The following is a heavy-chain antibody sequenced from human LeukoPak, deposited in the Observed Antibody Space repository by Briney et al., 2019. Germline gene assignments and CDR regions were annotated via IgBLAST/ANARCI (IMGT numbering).Heavy chain of an antibody. J-gene: IGHJ6*03. V-gene: IGHV3-7*01. CDR2: INQQGSQK. CDR3: TKDFQRDYKYHMDV. D-gene: IGHD2-2*01. Sequence: GGSRRLSCAPSGFTFRGDWMSWVRQAPRKGLEWVATINQQGSQKFYVDSVKGRFTISRDNAENALYLQMNRLRAEDTAVYYCTKDFQRDYKYHMDVWGKGTSVTVSS. CDR1: GFTFRGDW.